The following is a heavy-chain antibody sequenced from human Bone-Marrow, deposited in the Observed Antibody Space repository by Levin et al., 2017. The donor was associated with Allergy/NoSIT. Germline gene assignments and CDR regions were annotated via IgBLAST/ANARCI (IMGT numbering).Heavy chain of an antibody. Sequence: PSETLSLTCTVSGGSISSGDYYWSWIRQPPGKGLEWIGYIYYSGSTYYNPSLKSRVTISVDTSKNQFSLKLSSVTAADTAVYYCARVRGFRNVGPVRDELLLKNIRWFDPWGQGTLVTVSS. CDR1: GGSISSGDYY. CDR3: ARVRGFRNVGPVRDELLLKNIRWFDP. D-gene: IGHD2-15*01. J-gene: IGHJ5*02. V-gene: IGHV4-30-4*01. CDR2: IYYSGST.